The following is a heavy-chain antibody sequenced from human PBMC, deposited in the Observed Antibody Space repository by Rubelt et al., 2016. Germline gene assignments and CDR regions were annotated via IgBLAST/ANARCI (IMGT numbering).Heavy chain of an antibody. CDR1: NGSIIGYY. J-gene: IGHJ4*02. CDR2: INRRETS. Sequence: QVHLQQWGAGLVKPSETLSVTCTVYNGSIIGYYWNWIRQPPGKGLEWIGEINRRETSTYNPTLESRVTMSVDMSTNQVSLKLSSVTAADTAVYYCTRRQMASSRRDDWGQGTLVTVSS. D-gene: IGHD5-24*01. CDR3: TRRQMASSRRDD. V-gene: IGHV4-34*01.